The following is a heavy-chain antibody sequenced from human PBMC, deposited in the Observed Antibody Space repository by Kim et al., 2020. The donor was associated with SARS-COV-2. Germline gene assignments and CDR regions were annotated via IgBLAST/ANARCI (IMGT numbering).Heavy chain of an antibody. CDR2: ISFDGNNK. CDR3: VRGGYYNLEDY. CDR1: GFAFSGYG. Sequence: GGSLRLSCAASGFAFSGYGMHWVRQAPGKGLDWVTLISFDGNNKYYADSVKGRFTVSRDSSKNTLHLQMNSLRAEDTAIYYCVRGGYYNLEDYWGQGTLVTVSS. V-gene: IGHV3-30*03. J-gene: IGHJ4*02. D-gene: IGHD3-22*01.